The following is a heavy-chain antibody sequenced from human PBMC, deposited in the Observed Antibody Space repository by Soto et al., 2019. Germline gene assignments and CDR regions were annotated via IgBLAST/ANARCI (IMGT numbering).Heavy chain of an antibody. CDR3: VRNLEEQWLVGDGMDV. CDR1: GFTFSSYG. Sequence: QVQLVESGGGVVQPGRSLRLSCAASGFTFSSYGMHWVRQAPGKGLEWVAVISYDGSNKYYADSVKGRFTISRDNSKNTLYLQMNSLRAEDTAVYYCVRNLEEQWLVGDGMDVWGQGTTVTVSS. J-gene: IGHJ6*02. D-gene: IGHD6-19*01. CDR2: ISYDGSNK. V-gene: IGHV3-30*03.